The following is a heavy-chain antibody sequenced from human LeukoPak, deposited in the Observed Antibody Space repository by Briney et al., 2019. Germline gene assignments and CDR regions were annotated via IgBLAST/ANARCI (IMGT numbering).Heavy chain of an antibody. CDR3: ARVGYSSSIGFDY. V-gene: IGHV4-59*01. D-gene: IGHD6-13*01. CDR1: GGSISSYY. Sequence: KPSETLSLTCTVSGGSISSYYWSWIRQPPGKGLEWIGYIYYSGSTNYNPSLKSRVTISVDTSKNQFSLKLSSVTAADTAVYYCARVGYSSSIGFDYWGQGTLVTVSS. CDR2: IYYSGST. J-gene: IGHJ4*02.